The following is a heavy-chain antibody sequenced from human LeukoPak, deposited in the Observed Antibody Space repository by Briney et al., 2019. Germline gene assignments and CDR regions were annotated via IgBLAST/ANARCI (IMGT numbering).Heavy chain of an antibody. Sequence: KTSETLSLTCTVSGVSISSSSYDWGWIRQPPGKGLEWIGSIYYSGSTYYNPARKSLVTKTVDRAKNRVSLKLSSVTAADTAVYYCARQPNYYDSSGYQDYWGQGTLVTVSS. V-gene: IGHV4-39*01. CDR2: IYYSGST. J-gene: IGHJ4*02. CDR3: ARQPNYYDSSGYQDY. CDR1: GVSISSSSYD. D-gene: IGHD3-22*01.